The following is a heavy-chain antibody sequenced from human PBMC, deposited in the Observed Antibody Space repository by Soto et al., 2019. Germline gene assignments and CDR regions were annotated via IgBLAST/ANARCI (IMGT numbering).Heavy chain of an antibody. V-gene: IGHV4-59*01. Sequence: PSETLSISCTVSGGSLNSYYWTWIRQSPGKGLEWIGYVSSTGSTNYNPSLKSRVILSLDTSTSEVSLSLTSVTAADAAVYFCARFSPPRKSYESNTLWLDAWGQGIMVT. CDR1: GGSLNSYY. J-gene: IGHJ5*02. CDR3: ARFSPPRKSYESNTLWLDA. CDR2: VSSTGST. D-gene: IGHD3-22*01.